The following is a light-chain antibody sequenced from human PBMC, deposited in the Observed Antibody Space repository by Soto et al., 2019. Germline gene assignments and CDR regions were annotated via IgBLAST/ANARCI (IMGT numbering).Light chain of an antibody. CDR2: GAS. J-gene: IGKJ2*01. CDR1: QSVSSSY. Sequence: EIVLTQSPGTLSLSPGERATLSCRASQSVSSSYLAWYQQKPGQAPRLLIYGASSRATGIPDRFSGSGSGTDFPLPITRLEPEDFAVYYCQQYGSSPPYTFGQGTKLEIK. V-gene: IGKV3-20*01. CDR3: QQYGSSPPYT.